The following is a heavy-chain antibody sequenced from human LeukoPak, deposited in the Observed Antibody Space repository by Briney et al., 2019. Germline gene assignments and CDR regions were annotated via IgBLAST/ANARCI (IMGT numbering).Heavy chain of an antibody. D-gene: IGHD1-1*01. J-gene: IGHJ4*02. CDR1: GGSISSYY. CDR3: ARGQAWKYYFDY. V-gene: IGHV4-59*12. CDR2: IYYSGST. Sequence: SETLSLTCTVSGGSISSYYWSWIRQPPGKGLEWIGYIYYSGSTNCNPSLKSRVTISVDTSKNQFSLKLSSVTAADTAVYYCARGQAWKYYFDYWGQGTLVTVSS.